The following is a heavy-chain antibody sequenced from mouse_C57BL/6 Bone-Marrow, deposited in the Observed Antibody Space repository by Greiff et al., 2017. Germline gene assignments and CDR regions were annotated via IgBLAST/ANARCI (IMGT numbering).Heavy chain of an antibody. CDR3: ARRYSNYEDYAMDY. J-gene: IGHJ4*01. V-gene: IGHV1-82*01. CDR2: IYPGDGDT. D-gene: IGHD2-5*01. Sequence: QVQLQQSGPELVKPGASVKISCKASGYAFRSSWMNWVKQRPGQGLEWIGRIYPGDGDTNYNGKFKGKATLTADKSSSTAYMQLSSLTSEDSAVYFCARRYSNYEDYAMDYWGQGTSVTVSA. CDR1: GYAFRSSW.